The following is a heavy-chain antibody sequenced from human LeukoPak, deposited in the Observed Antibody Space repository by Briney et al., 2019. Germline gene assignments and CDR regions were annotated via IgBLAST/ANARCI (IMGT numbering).Heavy chain of an antibody. CDR2: IHYSGTT. V-gene: IGHV4-30-4*07. CDR3: ATGRSIRYFDY. J-gene: IGHJ4*02. D-gene: IGHD4-17*01. Sequence: SQTLSLTCAVSGGSISSGGYSWSWIRQPPGQGLEWIGYIHYSGTTNYNPSLKSRVSISIDTSKSQFSLKLTSATAADTAIYYCATGRSIRYFDYWGQGTLLSVSS. CDR1: GGSISSGGYS.